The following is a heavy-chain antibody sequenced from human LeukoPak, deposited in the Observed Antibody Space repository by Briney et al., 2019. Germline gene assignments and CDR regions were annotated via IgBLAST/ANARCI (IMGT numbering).Heavy chain of an antibody. CDR1: GFTVSSNY. Sequence: GGSLRLSCAASGFTVSSNYMSWVRQAPGKGLEWVSIIYSGDSTYYADSVKGRFTISRDNSKNTLYLQMNSLRAEDTAVYYCAGRGSSSWAALDYWGQGTLVTVSS. J-gene: IGHJ4*02. V-gene: IGHV3-66*01. CDR2: IYSGDST. CDR3: AGRGSSSWAALDY. D-gene: IGHD6-13*01.